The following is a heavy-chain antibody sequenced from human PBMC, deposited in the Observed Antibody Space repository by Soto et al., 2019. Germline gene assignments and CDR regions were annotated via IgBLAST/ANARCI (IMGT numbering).Heavy chain of an antibody. CDR1: GLTISSASYY. CDR3: ARYRTSGSWSKFDY. V-gene: IGHV4-31*03. Sequence: QVLLQESGPRLMKPSQTLSLTCTVSGLTISSASYYWSWIRQHPGKGLEWVGNIYYNGSTYYSPSLKSRVTLWVDTSKNQFSLRLTSVTAADTAVYYCARYRTSGSWSKFDYWGQGTLVAVSS. J-gene: IGHJ4*02. CDR2: IYYNGST. D-gene: IGHD6-13*01.